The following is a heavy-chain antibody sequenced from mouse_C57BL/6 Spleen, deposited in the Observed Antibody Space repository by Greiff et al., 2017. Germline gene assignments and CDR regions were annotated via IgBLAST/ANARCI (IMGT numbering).Heavy chain of an antibody. CDR3: ARGDGSSPYFDV. J-gene: IGHJ1*03. V-gene: IGHV1-82*01. CDR1: GYAFSSSW. Sequence: VKLQESGPELVKPGASVKISCKASGYAFSSSWMNWVKQRPGKGLEWIGRIYPGDGDTNYNGKFKGKATLTADKSSSTAYMQLSSLTSEDSAVYFCARGDGSSPYFDVCGTGTTVTVSS. D-gene: IGHD1-1*01. CDR2: IYPGDGDT.